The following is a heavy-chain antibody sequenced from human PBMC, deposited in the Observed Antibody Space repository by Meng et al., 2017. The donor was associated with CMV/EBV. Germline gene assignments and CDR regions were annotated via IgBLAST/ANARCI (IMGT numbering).Heavy chain of an antibody. CDR3: ARGLRGPSLVRGVTHDAFDI. Sequence: GGSLRLSCAASGFTFSSYWMSWVRQAPGKGLEWVDNIKQDGSEKYYVDSVKGRFTISRDNAKNSLYLQMNSLRAEDTAVYYCARGLRGPSLVRGVTHDAFDIWGQGTMVTVSS. V-gene: IGHV3-7*01. J-gene: IGHJ3*02. CDR2: IKQDGSEK. CDR1: GFTFSSYW. D-gene: IGHD3-10*01.